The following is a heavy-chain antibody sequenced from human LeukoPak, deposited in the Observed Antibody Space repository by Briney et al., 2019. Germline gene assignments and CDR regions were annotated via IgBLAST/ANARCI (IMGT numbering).Heavy chain of an antibody. CDR2: IGATGVST. J-gene: IGHJ4*02. Sequence: GGSLRLSCAASGFTFSSYGMHWVRQAPGKGLEWVSGIGATGVSTFYVDSVKGRFTMSRDNSKNTLYLRMDSLRAEDTAVYYCAKDQGGYSAYGHLDYWGQGTLVTVSS. D-gene: IGHD5-12*01. CDR1: GFTFSSYG. CDR3: AKDQGGYSAYGHLDY. V-gene: IGHV3-23*01.